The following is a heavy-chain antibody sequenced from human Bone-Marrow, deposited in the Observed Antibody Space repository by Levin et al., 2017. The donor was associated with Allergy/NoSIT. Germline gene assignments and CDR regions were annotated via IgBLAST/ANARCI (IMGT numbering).Heavy chain of an antibody. Sequence: LSLPCAASGFTFSSSWMHWVRQAPGKGLVWVSRIRSDGSKTHYADSVKGRFTISRDNAKSTLYLQMNSLRAEDTAVYYCVRDPGYDGHDWYFDLWGRGTLVTVSS. CDR2: IRSDGSKT. V-gene: IGHV3-74*01. CDR3: VRDPGYDGHDWYFDL. CDR1: GFTFSSSW. J-gene: IGHJ2*01. D-gene: IGHD3-22*01.